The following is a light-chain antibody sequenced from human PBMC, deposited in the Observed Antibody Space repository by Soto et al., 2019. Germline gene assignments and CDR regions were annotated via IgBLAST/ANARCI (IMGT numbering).Light chain of an antibody. Sequence: EMMMTQSPATLSVSRGDRATLSCRASQNIITNLAWYQLNPGQAPRLRIYGASTRATGVPARFSGSGSGTEFTLTISILQSEDFAFYYCQQYHNWPPKYTFGQGTKLEIK. CDR1: QNIITN. V-gene: IGKV3-15*01. J-gene: IGKJ2*01. CDR3: QQYHNWPPKYT. CDR2: GAS.